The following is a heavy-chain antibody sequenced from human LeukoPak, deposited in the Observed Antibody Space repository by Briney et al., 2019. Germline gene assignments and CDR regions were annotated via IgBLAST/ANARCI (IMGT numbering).Heavy chain of an antibody. CDR1: GFTFSSYS. V-gene: IGHV3-48*01. Sequence: GGSLRLSCAASGFTFSSYSMTWVRQAPGKGLEWVSCITSGRTTYYADSVKGRFTISRDNAKNSLYLQMNSLRAEDTAVYYCVRDRLPVDYWGQGTLVTVSS. CDR2: ITSGRTT. J-gene: IGHJ4*02. CDR3: VRDRLPVDY.